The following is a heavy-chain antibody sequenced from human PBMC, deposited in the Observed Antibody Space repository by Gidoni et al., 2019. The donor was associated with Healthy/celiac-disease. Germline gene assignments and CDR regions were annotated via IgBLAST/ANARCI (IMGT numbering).Heavy chain of an antibody. CDR2: ISSSSSTI. V-gene: IGHV3-48*02. D-gene: IGHD3-10*01. Sequence: EVQLVVSGGGLVQPGGSLRRSCAAPGFTFSSYSMNWVRQAPGKGLEWVSYISSSSSTIYYEDSVKGRFTISRDNAKNSLYLQMNSLRDEDTAVYYCARVLGGGREVGELSPHWFDPWGQGTLVTVSS. CDR3: ARVLGGGREVGELSPHWFDP. CDR1: GFTFSSYS. J-gene: IGHJ5*02.